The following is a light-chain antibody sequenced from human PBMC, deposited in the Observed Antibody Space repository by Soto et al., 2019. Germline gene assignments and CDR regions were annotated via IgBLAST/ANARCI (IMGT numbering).Light chain of an antibody. CDR3: QQYGNSHQFP. CDR1: QSVSSRY. CDR2: GAS. J-gene: IGKJ3*01. V-gene: IGKV3-20*01. Sequence: ESVLTQSPGTLSLSPGERATLSCRASQSVSSRYLAWYQQKPGQAPRLLIYGASSRATGIPDRFSGSGSGTDFTLTISRLEPEDFAVYYCQQYGNSHQFPFGPRTKVNIK.